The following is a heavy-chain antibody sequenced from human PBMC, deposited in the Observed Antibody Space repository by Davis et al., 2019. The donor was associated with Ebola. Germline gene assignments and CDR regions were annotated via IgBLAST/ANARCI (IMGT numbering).Heavy chain of an antibody. D-gene: IGHD3-3*01. CDR3: AREPPPYDFWSGYYGY. J-gene: IGHJ4*02. Sequence: GGSLRLSCAASGFTFSSYWMSWVRQAPGKGLEWVANIKQDGSEKYYVDSVKGRFTISRDNAKNSLYLQMNSLRAEDTAVYYCAREPPPYDFWSGYYGYWGQGTLVTVSS. CDR2: IKQDGSEK. CDR1: GFTFSSYW. V-gene: IGHV3-7*01.